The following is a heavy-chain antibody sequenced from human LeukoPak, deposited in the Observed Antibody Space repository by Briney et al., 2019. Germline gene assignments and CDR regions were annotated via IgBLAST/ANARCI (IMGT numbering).Heavy chain of an antibody. J-gene: IGHJ4*02. CDR3: TTGDIFFDY. D-gene: IGHD2-15*01. V-gene: IGHV3-15*01. CDR1: GFTFSNAW. CDR2: IKSKTDGGTT. Sequence: GGSLRLSCAASGFTFSNAWMSWVRQAPGKGLEWVVRIKSKTDGGTTDYAAPVKGRFTISRDDSKNTLYLQMNSLKTEDTAVYYCTTGDIFFDYWGQGTLVTVPS.